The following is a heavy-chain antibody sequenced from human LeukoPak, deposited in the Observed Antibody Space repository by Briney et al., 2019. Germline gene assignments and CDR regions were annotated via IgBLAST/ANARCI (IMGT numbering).Heavy chain of an antibody. J-gene: IGHJ4*02. CDR1: GFTFSSYW. CDR3: ARQGPMVHGFDY. Sequence: GGSLRLSCAASGFTFSSYWMHWVRQAPGKGLVWVSRINSDGSSTSYADSVKGRFTISRDNAKNSLYLQMNSLRAEDTAVYYCARQGPMVHGFDYWGQGTLVTVSS. CDR2: INSDGSST. V-gene: IGHV3-74*01. D-gene: IGHD3-10*01.